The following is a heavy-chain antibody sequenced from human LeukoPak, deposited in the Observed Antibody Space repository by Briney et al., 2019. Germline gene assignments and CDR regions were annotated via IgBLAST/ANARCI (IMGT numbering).Heavy chain of an antibody. CDR2: ISGSGGST. D-gene: IGHD3-10*01. V-gene: IGHV3-23*01. CDR1: GFTFSSYA. J-gene: IGHJ4*02. Sequence: GGSLRLSCAASGFTFSSYAMSWVRQAPGKGLEWVSAISGSGGSTYYADSVKGGFTISRENSNNTLYLQINSLSAEDTAVYYCAGHGSGTYYKLPPVGYWGQGTLVTVSS. CDR3: AGHGSGTYYKLPPVGY.